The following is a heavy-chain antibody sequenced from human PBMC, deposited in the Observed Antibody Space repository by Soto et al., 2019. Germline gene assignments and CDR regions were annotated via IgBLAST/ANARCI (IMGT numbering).Heavy chain of an antibody. D-gene: IGHD5-18*01. CDR2: IYHSGST. V-gene: IGHV4-4*02. CDR3: ATRGYEDAFDI. Sequence: QVQLQESGPGLVKPSGTLSLTCAVSGGSISSSNWWSWVRQPPGKGLEWIGEIYHSGSTNYNPSLKSRVTLSVDKSKNQFSLKLSSVTAAETAVYDCATRGYEDAFDIWGQGTMVTVSS. CDR1: GGSISSSNW. J-gene: IGHJ3*02.